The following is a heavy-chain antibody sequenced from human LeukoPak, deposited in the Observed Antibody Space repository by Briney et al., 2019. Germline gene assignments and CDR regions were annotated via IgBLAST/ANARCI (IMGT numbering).Heavy chain of an antibody. Sequence: ASVKVSCKASGYTFTGYYMHWVRQAPGQGLEWMGWINPNSGGTNYAQKFQGRVTMTRDTSISTAYMALSRLRSDDTAVYYCARGRTLWFGELLPFDYWGQGTLVTVSS. D-gene: IGHD3-10*01. CDR2: INPNSGGT. CDR3: ARGRTLWFGELLPFDY. V-gene: IGHV1-2*02. J-gene: IGHJ4*02. CDR1: GYTFTGYY.